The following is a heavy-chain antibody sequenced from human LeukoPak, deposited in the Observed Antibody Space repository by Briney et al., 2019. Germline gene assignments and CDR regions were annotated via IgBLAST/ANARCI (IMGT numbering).Heavy chain of an antibody. Sequence: SETLSLTCTVSGGSISSYYWSWIRQPPGKGLEWIGYIYYSGSTNYNPSLKSRVTISVDTSKNQFSLKLSSVTAADTAVYYCARDGVSGYYYYGMDVWGQGTLVTVSS. CDR2: IYYSGST. CDR3: ARDGVSGYYYYGMDV. D-gene: IGHD3-10*01. V-gene: IGHV4-59*01. CDR1: GGSISSYY. J-gene: IGHJ6*02.